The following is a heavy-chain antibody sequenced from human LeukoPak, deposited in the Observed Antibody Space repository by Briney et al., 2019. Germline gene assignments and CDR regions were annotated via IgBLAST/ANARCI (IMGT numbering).Heavy chain of an antibody. CDR1: GGSISSYY. CDR2: IYTSGGT. CDR3: ARSRSGSYDD. D-gene: IGHD1-26*01. J-gene: IGHJ4*02. V-gene: IGHV4-4*09. Sequence: PSESLSLTCTVSGGSISSYYWSWIRQPPGKGLEWIWYIYTSGGTNYNPSLKSRVTISVDTSKNQSSLRLSSVTAADTAVYYCARSRSGSYDDWGQGTLVTVSS.